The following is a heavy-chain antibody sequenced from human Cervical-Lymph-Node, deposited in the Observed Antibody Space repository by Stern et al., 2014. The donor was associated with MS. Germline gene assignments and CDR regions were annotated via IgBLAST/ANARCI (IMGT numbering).Heavy chain of an antibody. D-gene: IGHD3-22*01. V-gene: IGHV1-18*01. Sequence: VQLVESGAEVKKPGASVRVSCKASGYSFSTYGISWVRQAPGQGLEWMGWISGDTGNTQYAQKFQGRVTLTTDTSATTAYMELRSLTSDDTAVYYWVKGVYYYDSSGSKGDFWGQGSLVTVSS. CDR2: ISGDTGNT. CDR1: GYSFSTYG. CDR3: VKGVYYYDSSGSKGDF. J-gene: IGHJ4*02.